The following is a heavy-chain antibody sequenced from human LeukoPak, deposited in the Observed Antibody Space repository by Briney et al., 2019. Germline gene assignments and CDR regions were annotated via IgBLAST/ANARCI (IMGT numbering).Heavy chain of an antibody. V-gene: IGHV1-69*05. D-gene: IGHD3-10*01. CDR3: ARDSWDWFGEVAHY. CDR1: GYTFTNYG. CDR2: IIPIFGTA. Sequence: SVKVSCKASGYTFTNYGISWVRQAPGQGLEWMGRIIPIFGTANYAQKFQGRVTITTDESTSTAYMELSSLRSEDTAVYYCARDSWDWFGEVAHYWGQGTLVTVSS. J-gene: IGHJ4*02.